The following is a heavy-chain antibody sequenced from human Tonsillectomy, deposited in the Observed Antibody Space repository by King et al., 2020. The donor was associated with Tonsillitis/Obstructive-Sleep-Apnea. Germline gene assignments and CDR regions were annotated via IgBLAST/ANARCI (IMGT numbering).Heavy chain of an antibody. D-gene: IGHD3-3*01. CDR2: IYYSGST. Sequence: PLQESGPGLVKPSETLSLTCTVSGGSISSSSYYWGWIRQPPGKGLEWIGSIYYSGSTYYNPSLKSRVTISVDTSKNQFSLKLSSVTAADTAVYYCASARYDFWSGYYQSYYFDYWGQGTLVTVSS. V-gene: IGHV4-39*01. CDR3: ASARYDFWSGYYQSYYFDY. J-gene: IGHJ4*02. CDR1: GGSISSSSYY.